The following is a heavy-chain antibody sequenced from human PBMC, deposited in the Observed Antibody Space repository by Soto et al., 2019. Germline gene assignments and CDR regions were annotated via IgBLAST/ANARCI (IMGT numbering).Heavy chain of an antibody. D-gene: IGHD3-9*01. Sequence: GGSLSLSCAASGFTFSSYAMSWVRQAPGKGLEWVSAISGSGGSTYYADSVKGRFTISRDNSKNTLYLQMNSLRAEDTAVYYCAKEGRSLRYFDWLWADYWGQGTLVTVSS. V-gene: IGHV3-23*01. CDR1: GFTFSSYA. J-gene: IGHJ4*02. CDR2: ISGSGGST. CDR3: AKEGRSLRYFDWLWADY.